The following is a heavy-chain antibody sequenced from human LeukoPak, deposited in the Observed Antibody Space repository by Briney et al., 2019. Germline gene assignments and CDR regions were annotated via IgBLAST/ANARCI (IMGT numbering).Heavy chain of an antibody. J-gene: IGHJ4*02. CDR1: GFTFSSYA. CDR3: AKDPGGSSGWYYDY. D-gene: IGHD6-19*01. Sequence: GGSLRLSCAASGFTFSSYAMSWVRQAPGKGLEWVSAISGSGGSTYYADSVKGRFTISRYNSKNTLYLQMNSLRAEDTAVYYCAKDPGGSSGWYYDYWGQGTLVTVSS. V-gene: IGHV3-23*01. CDR2: ISGSGGST.